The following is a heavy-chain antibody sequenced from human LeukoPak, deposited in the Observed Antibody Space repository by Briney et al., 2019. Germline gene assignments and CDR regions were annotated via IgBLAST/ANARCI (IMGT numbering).Heavy chain of an antibody. Sequence: SVKVSCQASGSTFPYYYIHWVRQAPGQGLEWMGWINPNSGGTNYSQKFQGRVTMTRDTSISTAYMVLSRLRSDDTALYYCARAYVLRFLEWLPSDYWGQGTLVTVSS. V-gene: IGHV1-2*02. CDR2: INPNSGGT. J-gene: IGHJ4*02. CDR1: GSTFPYYY. CDR3: ARAYVLRFLEWLPSDY. D-gene: IGHD3-3*01.